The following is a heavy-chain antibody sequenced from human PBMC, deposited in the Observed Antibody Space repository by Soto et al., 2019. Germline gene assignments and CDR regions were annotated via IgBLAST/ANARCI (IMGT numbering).Heavy chain of an antibody. CDR1: GFTFSSYG. D-gene: IGHD6-6*01. J-gene: IGHJ4*02. V-gene: IGHV3-33*01. CDR2: IWYDGSNK. Sequence: PGGSLRLSCAASGFTFSSYGMHWVRQAPGKGLEWVAVIWYDGSNKYYADSVKGRFTISRDNSKNTLYLQMNSLRAEDTAVYYCARFIAATKSFDYWGQGTLVTVSS. CDR3: ARFIAATKSFDY.